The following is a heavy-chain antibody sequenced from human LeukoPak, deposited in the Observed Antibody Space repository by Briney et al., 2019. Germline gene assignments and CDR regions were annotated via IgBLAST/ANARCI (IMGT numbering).Heavy chain of an antibody. J-gene: IGHJ3*02. D-gene: IGHD3-22*01. CDR2: IYPGDSDT. Sequence: GESLKISCKGSGYSFTSYWIGWVRQMPGKGLEWMGIIYPGDSDTRYSPSFQGQVTISADKSISTAYLQWSSLKASDTAMYYCAGRRTRYYYDSSGYSAFDIWGHGTMVTVSS. CDR1: GYSFTSYW. V-gene: IGHV5-51*01. CDR3: AGRRTRYYYDSSGYSAFDI.